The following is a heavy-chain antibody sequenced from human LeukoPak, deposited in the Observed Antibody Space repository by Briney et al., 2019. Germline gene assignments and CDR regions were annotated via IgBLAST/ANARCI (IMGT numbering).Heavy chain of an antibody. J-gene: IGHJ4*02. CDR2: IYYSGST. CDR1: GGSISSSSYY. Sequence: PSETLSLTCTVSGGSISSSSYYWGWIRQPPGKGLEWIGSIYYSGSTYYNPSLKSRVTISVDTSKNLFSLKLSSVTAADTAVYYCASRATVTTGIDYWGQGTLVTVSS. D-gene: IGHD4-17*01. V-gene: IGHV4-39*01. CDR3: ASRATVTTGIDY.